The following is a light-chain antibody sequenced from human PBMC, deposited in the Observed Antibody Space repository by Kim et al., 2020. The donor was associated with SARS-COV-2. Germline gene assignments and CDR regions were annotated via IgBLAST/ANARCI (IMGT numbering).Light chain of an antibody. CDR3: QVWDNSNDYPNV. CDR2: YDS. CDR1: NIGGRS. V-gene: IGLV3-21*04. J-gene: IGLJ1*01. Sequence: SYELTQPPSVSVAPGKTAIITCGGNNIGGRSVHWYQQTPGQAPVLVIYYDSDRPSGIPERFSGSNSGNTATLTISRVEAGDEADYYCQVWDNSNDYPNVFGTGTKVTVL.